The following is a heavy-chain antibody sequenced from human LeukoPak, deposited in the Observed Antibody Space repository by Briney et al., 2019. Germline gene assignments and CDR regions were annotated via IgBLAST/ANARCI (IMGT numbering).Heavy chain of an antibody. CDR3: AKDRPGDYSTYWYFDL. J-gene: IGHJ2*01. CDR2: ISESGSST. D-gene: IGHD4-11*01. CDR1: GFTFNNCA. Sequence: GGSLRLSCAASGFTFNNCAMSWVRQAPGKGLEWVSGISESGSSTDYADSVKGRFTISRDNSKNTLYLQMDSLRAEDTAIYHCAKDRPGDYSTYWYFDLWARGTLVTVSS. V-gene: IGHV3-23*01.